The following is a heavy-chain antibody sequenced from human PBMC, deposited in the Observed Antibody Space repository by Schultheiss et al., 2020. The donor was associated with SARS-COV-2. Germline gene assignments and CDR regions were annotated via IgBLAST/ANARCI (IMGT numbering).Heavy chain of an antibody. CDR3: ARNAARLITRAQFDY. CDR1: GFTFSSYA. V-gene: IGHV3-74*01. J-gene: IGHJ4*02. CDR2: TNNDGTYT. Sequence: GESLKISCAASGFTFSSYAMSWVRQAPGKGLEWVSHTNNDGTYTGFADSVKGRFTISRDNARNTIYLQMNSLRAEDTAVYYCARNAARLITRAQFDYWGQGTLVTVSS. D-gene: IGHD6-6*01.